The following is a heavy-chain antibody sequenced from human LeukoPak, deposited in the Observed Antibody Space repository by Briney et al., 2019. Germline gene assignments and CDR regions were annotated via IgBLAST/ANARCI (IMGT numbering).Heavy chain of an antibody. D-gene: IGHD6-13*01. J-gene: IGHJ6*03. CDR1: GGSISSGSYY. Sequence: SETLSLTCTVSGGSISSGSYYWSWIRQPAGKGLEWIGRIYTSGSTNYNPSLKSRVTISVDTSKNQFSLKLSSVTAADTAVYYCARGSAAGYYYYYMDVWGKGTTVTISS. V-gene: IGHV4-61*02. CDR3: ARGSAAGYYYYYMDV. CDR2: IYTSGST.